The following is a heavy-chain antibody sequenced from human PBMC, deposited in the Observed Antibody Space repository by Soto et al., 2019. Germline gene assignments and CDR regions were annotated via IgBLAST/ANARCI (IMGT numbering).Heavy chain of an antibody. D-gene: IGHD4-17*01. CDR2: IIPIFGTA. CDR3: ASPPTTGNYSYYGMDV. J-gene: IGHJ6*02. Sequence: QVQLVQSGAEVKKPGSSVKVSCKASGGTFSSYAISWVRQAPGQGLEWMGGIIPIFGTADYAQKFQGRVTITADASTSTAYMELSSLRSEDTAVYYCASPPTTGNYSYYGMDVWGQGTTVTVSS. CDR1: GGTFSSYA. V-gene: IGHV1-69*12.